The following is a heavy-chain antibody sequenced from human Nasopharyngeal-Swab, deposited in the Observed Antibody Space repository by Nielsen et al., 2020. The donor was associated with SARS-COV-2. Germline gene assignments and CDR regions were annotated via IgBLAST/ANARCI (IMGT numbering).Heavy chain of an antibody. Sequence: GESLKIYCAASGFTFSSYGMHWVRQAPGKGLEWVAVIWYDGSNKYYADSVKGRFTISRDNSKNTLYLQMNSLRAEDTAVYYCARDWGGDYYGSGSYYPEDYWGQGTLVTVSS. CDR1: GFTFSSYG. V-gene: IGHV3-33*01. J-gene: IGHJ4*02. CDR2: IWYDGSNK. CDR3: ARDWGGDYYGSGSYYPEDY. D-gene: IGHD3-10*01.